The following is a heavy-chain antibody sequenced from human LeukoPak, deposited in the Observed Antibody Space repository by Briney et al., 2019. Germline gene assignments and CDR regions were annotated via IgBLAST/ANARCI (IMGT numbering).Heavy chain of an antibody. Sequence: GASVKVSCKASGATFSSHAICWGRQAPGQGLEWMGRIIPMFGTANYAQKFQGRVTISTDESTSTAYMEVSSLRSEDTAVYYCASSMTDHYDSSGISFDYWGQGTLVTVSS. J-gene: IGHJ4*02. D-gene: IGHD3-22*01. V-gene: IGHV1-69*05. CDR2: IIPMFGTA. CDR1: GATFSSHA. CDR3: ASSMTDHYDSSGISFDY.